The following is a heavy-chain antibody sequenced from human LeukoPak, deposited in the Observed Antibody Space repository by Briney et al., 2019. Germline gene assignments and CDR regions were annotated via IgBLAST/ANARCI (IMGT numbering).Heavy chain of an antibody. CDR2: ISSSSSYI. CDR1: GFTFSSYS. V-gene: IGHV3-21*01. D-gene: IGHD3-16*01. CDR3: ASEGALG. J-gene: IGHJ4*02. Sequence: KPGGSLRLSCAASGFTFSSYSMNWVRQAPGKGLEWVSSISSSSSYIYYADSVKGRFTISRDNAKNSLYLHMTSLRAEDTAVYYCASEGALGGGQGTLVTVSS.